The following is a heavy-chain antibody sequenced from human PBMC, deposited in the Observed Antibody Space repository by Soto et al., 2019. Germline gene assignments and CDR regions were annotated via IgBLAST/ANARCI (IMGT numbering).Heavy chain of an antibody. D-gene: IGHD2-2*03. J-gene: IGHJ6*02. V-gene: IGHV3-23*01. CDR3: AKMGLDIVVVPAAMMDV. CDR1: GFTFSSYA. Sequence: PGGSLRLSCAASGFTFSSYAMSWVRQAPGKGLEWVSAISGSGGSTYYADSVKGRFTISRDNSKNTLYLQMNSLRAEDTAVYYCAKMGLDIVVVPAAMMDVWGQGTTVTVSS. CDR2: ISGSGGST.